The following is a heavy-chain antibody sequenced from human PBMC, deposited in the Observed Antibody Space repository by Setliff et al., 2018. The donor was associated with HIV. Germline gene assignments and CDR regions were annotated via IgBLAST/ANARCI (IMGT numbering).Heavy chain of an antibody. V-gene: IGHV1-3*01. D-gene: IGHD3-3*01. Sequence: ASVKVSCKASGYTFTSYSMHWVRQAPGQRLEWMGWINAGSGNTKYSQRFQGRVTITRDTSASTAYLELSSLRSDDTAVYYCAKPSLEWPPNWFDPWGQGTLVTVSS. CDR1: GYTFTSYS. J-gene: IGHJ5*02. CDR3: AKPSLEWPPNWFDP. CDR2: INAGSGNT.